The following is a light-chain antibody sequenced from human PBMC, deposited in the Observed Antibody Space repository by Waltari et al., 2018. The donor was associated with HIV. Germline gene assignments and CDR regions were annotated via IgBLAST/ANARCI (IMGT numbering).Light chain of an antibody. CDR2: STN. J-gene: IGLJ1*01. CDR1: SGSVSTAYY. V-gene: IGLV8-61*01. Sequence: QTVVTQEPSFSVSPGGTVTLTCGLSSGSVSTAYYPSWYQQTPGQAPRTLIYSTNPRSSGVPDRFSGSILGNKAALTITGAQADDESDYYCVLYVGSGIYVFGTGTKVTVL. CDR3: VLYVGSGIYV.